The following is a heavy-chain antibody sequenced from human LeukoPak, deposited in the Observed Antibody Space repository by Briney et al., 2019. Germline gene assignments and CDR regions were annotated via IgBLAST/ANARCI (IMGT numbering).Heavy chain of an antibody. J-gene: IGHJ4*02. D-gene: IGHD3-22*01. Sequence: PGGSLRLSCAASGFTFSRFAMSWVRQAPGKGLEWVSGISGSGDTTYYADSVKGRFTISRDNSKNTLYLQMNGPRAEDTAVYYCATYRRGYHDSSESYYFDYWGQGTLVTVSS. CDR1: GFTFSRFA. CDR2: ISGSGDTT. CDR3: ATYRRGYHDSSESYYFDY. V-gene: IGHV3-23*01.